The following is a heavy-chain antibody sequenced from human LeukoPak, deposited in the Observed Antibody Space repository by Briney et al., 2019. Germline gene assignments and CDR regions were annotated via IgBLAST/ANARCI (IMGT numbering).Heavy chain of an antibody. Sequence: PGGSLRLSCAASGXTFSNYGMHWVRQAPGKGLEWVAVIWYDGSSKYYADSVKGRFTISRDNSKNTLYLQMNSLRAEDTAVYYCASGRFCSNGVCYIGDYFDTWGQGTLVTVSS. V-gene: IGHV3-33*01. CDR2: IWYDGSSK. D-gene: IGHD2-8*01. CDR3: ASGRFCSNGVCYIGDYFDT. CDR1: GXTFSNYG. J-gene: IGHJ4*02.